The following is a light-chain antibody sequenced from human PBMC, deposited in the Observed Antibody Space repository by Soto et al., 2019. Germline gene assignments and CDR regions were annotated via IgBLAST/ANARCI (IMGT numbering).Light chain of an antibody. CDR1: TSNIGSNI. Sequence: QSVLTQPPSASGTPGLRISISCSGRTSNIGSNIVAWYQHLPGTAPKLLIYNNNQRPSGVPDRFFGSKSGSSASLAISGLQPDDESHYYCAAWDDTLNGLVFGGGTKLTVL. V-gene: IGLV1-44*01. CDR2: NNN. CDR3: AAWDDTLNGLV. J-gene: IGLJ3*02.